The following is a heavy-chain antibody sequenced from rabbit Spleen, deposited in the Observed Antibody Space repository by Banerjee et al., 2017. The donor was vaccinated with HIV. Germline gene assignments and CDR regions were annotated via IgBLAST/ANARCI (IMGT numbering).Heavy chain of an antibody. CDR3: ARDNSGSGAYNFDL. CDR2: IDTGSSGFT. J-gene: IGHJ4*01. D-gene: IGHD1-1*01. Sequence: QSLEESGGDLVKPGASLTLSCIASGVSFSSSSYMCWVRQAPGKGLEWIACIDTGSSGFTYFASWAKGRFTISKTSSTTVTLQMTSLTVADTATYFCARDNSGSGAYNFDLWGPGTLVTVS. CDR1: GVSFSSSSY. V-gene: IGHV1S40*01.